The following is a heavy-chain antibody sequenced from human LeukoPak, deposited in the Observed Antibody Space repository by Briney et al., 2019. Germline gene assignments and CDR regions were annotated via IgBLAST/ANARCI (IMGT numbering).Heavy chain of an antibody. Sequence: ASVKVSCKASGYTFTCYYMHWVRQAPGQGLEWMGWINPNSGGTNYAQKFQGRVTMTRDTSISTAYMELSRLRSDDAAVYYCARPYSSGWYYFDYGAREPWSPSPQ. CDR1: GYTFTCYY. V-gene: IGHV1-2*02. CDR3: ARPYSSGWYYFDY. D-gene: IGHD6-19*01. CDR2: INPNSGGT. J-gene: IGHJ4*02.